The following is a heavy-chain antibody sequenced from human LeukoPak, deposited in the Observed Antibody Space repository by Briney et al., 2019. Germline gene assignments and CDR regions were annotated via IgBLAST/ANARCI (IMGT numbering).Heavy chain of an antibody. D-gene: IGHD3-10*01. Sequence: SETLSLTCTVSGGSISSSRYYWGWIRQPPGKGLEWIGSIYCSGSTYYNPSLKSRVTISVDTPKNQFSLKLSSVTAADTAVYYCARLTYYYGSGSPDFDYWGQGTLVTVSS. CDR1: GGSISSSRYY. CDR3: ARLTYYYGSGSPDFDY. CDR2: IYCSGST. J-gene: IGHJ4*02. V-gene: IGHV4-39*01.